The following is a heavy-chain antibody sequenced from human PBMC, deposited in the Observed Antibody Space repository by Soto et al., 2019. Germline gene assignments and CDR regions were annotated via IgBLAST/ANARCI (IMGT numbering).Heavy chain of an antibody. Sequence: PGGSLRLSCAASGFTFSSYAMHWVRQAPGKGLEWVAVTSYDGSNKYYADSVKGRFTISRDNSKNTLYLQMNSLRAEDTAVYYCARSGYSGYGNFDYWGQGTLVTVSS. J-gene: IGHJ4*02. CDR1: GFTFSSYA. CDR3: ARSGYSGYGNFDY. V-gene: IGHV3-30-3*01. D-gene: IGHD5-12*01. CDR2: TSYDGSNK.